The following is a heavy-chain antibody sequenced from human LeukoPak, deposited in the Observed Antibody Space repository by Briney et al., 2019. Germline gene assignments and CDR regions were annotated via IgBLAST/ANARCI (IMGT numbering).Heavy chain of an antibody. J-gene: IGHJ5*02. Sequence: GGSLRLSCAASGFTFDDYAMHWVRQAPGKGLEWVSGISWNSGSIDYADSVKGRFTISRDNGKNSLYLQMNSLRAEDTAVYYCARARIVVVPAVDYNWFDPWGQGTLVTVSS. D-gene: IGHD2-2*01. CDR2: ISWNSGSI. CDR3: ARARIVVVPAVDYNWFDP. V-gene: IGHV3-9*01. CDR1: GFTFDDYA.